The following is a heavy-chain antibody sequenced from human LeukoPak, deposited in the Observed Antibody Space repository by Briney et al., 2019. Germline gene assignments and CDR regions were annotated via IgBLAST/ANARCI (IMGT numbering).Heavy chain of an antibody. J-gene: IGHJ3*02. CDR3: ASDRITMVRGVYAFDI. CDR2: ISSSSSYI. D-gene: IGHD3-10*01. Sequence: GGSLRLSCTTSGFTFGDYAMTWVRQAPGKGLEWVSPISSSSSYIYYADSVKGRFTISRDNAKNSLYLKMNSLRDDDKAVYYCASDRITMVRGVYAFDIWGQGTMVTVSS. V-gene: IGHV3-21*01. CDR1: GFTFGDYA.